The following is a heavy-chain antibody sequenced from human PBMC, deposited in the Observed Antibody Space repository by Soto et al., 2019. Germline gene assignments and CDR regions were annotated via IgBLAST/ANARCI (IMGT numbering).Heavy chain of an antibody. Sequence: GGSLRLSCEASGFTFISSSMNWVRQAPGKGLEWVSYISSSSTTIYYADSVKGRFTISRDDAKNSLYLQMNSLRDEDTAVYSCARDRLGVGYYFDYWGQGTLVTVSS. V-gene: IGHV3-48*02. CDR1: GFTFISSS. CDR3: ARDRLGVGYYFDY. J-gene: IGHJ4*02. D-gene: IGHD2-8*01. CDR2: ISSSSTTI.